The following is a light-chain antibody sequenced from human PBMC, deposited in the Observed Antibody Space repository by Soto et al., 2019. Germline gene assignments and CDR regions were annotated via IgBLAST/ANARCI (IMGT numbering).Light chain of an antibody. CDR3: QVWYSSNHHHV. CDR1: NIGSKS. CDR2: YDS. V-gene: IGLV3-21*04. J-gene: IGLJ1*01. Sequence: SYELTQPPSVSVAPGKTARITCGGNNIGSKSVHWYQQKPGQAPVLVIYYDSDRPSGIPERFSGSNSGNTATLTISRVEAGDEADYYCQVWYSSNHHHVFGTGTKLTVL.